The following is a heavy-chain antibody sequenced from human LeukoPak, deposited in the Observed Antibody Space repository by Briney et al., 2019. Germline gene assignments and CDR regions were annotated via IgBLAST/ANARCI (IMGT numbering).Heavy chain of an antibody. J-gene: IGHJ5*02. V-gene: IGHV4-59*01. CDR1: GVSITSYH. D-gene: IGHD3-10*01. CDR2: ISYIGSA. Sequence: PSGTLSLTCTVTGVSITSYHWSWIRQPPGKGLEWIGYISYIGSANYTPSLKSRATILLDTSKNRFSLRLTSVTPADTAVYYCARGQLGSGMDDPWGQGTLVTVSS. CDR3: ARGQLGSGMDDP.